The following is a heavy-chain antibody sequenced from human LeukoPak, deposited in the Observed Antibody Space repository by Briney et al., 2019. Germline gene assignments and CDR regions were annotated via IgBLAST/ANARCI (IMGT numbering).Heavy chain of an antibody. CDR1: GFTFSSYA. J-gene: IGHJ4*02. Sequence: GGSLRLSCAASGFTFSSYAMSWVRQAPEKGLEWVSAISSTDAGTYHADSVRGRFTISRDSSKNTLYLQMNSLRAEDAAVYYCAKAPVTSCRGAYCYPFDYWGQGTLVTVSS. D-gene: IGHD2-21*01. CDR2: ISSTDAGT. V-gene: IGHV3-23*01. CDR3: AKAPVTSCRGAYCYPFDY.